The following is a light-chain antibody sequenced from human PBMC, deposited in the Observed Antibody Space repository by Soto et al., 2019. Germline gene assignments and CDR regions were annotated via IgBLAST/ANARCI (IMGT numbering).Light chain of an antibody. J-gene: IGKJ1*01. V-gene: IGKV1-5*01. CDR2: DAS. CDR1: QSISNW. Sequence: DIQSPPSSSTLSASVGASATSTCWARQSISNWSAWYLQKQGKAPKLLIYDASNLEGGVPSRFCGTGAGTEYTLTIISLQPDDYSADYCQQYNANSQTFGQGTKVDIK. CDR3: QQYNANSQT.